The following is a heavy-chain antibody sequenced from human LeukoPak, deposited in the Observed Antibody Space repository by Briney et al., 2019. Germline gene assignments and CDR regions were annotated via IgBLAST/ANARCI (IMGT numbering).Heavy chain of an antibody. D-gene: IGHD5-12*01. Sequence: PGGSLRLSCAASGFTFSNYAVAWVRQVPGKGLEWVSVISNRGSTIFYADSVKGRFTISRDNSKNTLFLQMNSLRAEDTAVYYCAKDLKPAAPTRFDFWGQGTLVTVSS. CDR3: AKDLKPAAPTRFDF. J-gene: IGHJ4*02. CDR2: ISNRGSTI. V-gene: IGHV3-23*01. CDR1: GFTFSNYA.